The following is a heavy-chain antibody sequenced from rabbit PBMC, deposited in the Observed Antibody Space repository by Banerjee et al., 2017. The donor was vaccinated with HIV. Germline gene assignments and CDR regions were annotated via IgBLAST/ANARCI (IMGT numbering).Heavy chain of an antibody. CDR2: IYTAGSGST. V-gene: IGHV1S45*01. Sequence: QEQLVEYGGDLVQPEGSLTLTCTASGFSFSTSYWICWVRQAPGKGLEWIACIYTAGSGSTAYANWAKGRFTISKTSSTTVTLQMTSLTAADTATYFCARNHDGGSSSRNLRGQGTLVTVS. J-gene: IGHJ4*01. D-gene: IGHD8-1*01. CDR1: GFSFSTSYW. CDR3: ARNHDGGSSSRNL.